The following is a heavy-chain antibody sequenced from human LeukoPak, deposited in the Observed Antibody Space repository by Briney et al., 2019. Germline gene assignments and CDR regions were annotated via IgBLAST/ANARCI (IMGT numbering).Heavy chain of an antibody. V-gene: IGHV3-21*06. J-gene: IGHJ4*02. CDR3: ARENILEDTSTVDY. Sequence: PGGSLRLSCAASGFTLSRFNMNWVRQAPGKGLEWVSFISLSGSYMYYADSVKGRFTITRDNAKNSLYLQKDSLRGEDTAVYYCARENILEDTSTVDYWGQGTLVTVSS. D-gene: IGHD5-12*01. CDR2: ISLSGSYM. CDR1: GFTLSRFN.